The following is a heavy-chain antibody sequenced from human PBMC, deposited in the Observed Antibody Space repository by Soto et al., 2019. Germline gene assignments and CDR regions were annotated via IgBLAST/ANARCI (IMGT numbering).Heavy chain of an antibody. CDR1: GGSFKGGSYS. Sequence: PSETLSLTCTVSGGSFKGGSYSWSWIRQSPGKGLEWIGCVYHTGRTSYNPSLKSRVSMSMDTSKNQFSLNLDSVTAADTAVYFCARDFAYFDSWGQGTLVTVSS. CDR3: ARDFAYFDS. V-gene: IGHV4-61*01. J-gene: IGHJ4*02. D-gene: IGHD3-3*01. CDR2: VYHTGRT.